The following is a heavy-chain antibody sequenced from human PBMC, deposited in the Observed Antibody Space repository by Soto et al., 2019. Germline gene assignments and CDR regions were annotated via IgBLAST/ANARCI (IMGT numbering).Heavy chain of an antibody. CDR2: IWCDGSKK. D-gene: IGHD3-3*01. Sequence: QVQLVESGGGVVQPGRSLRLSCAASGFTFSSYGMHWVRQAPGKGLEWVAVIWCDGSKKYYADSVKGRFTISRDNSKKSLYLHRNSVRAEDTAVYYCARDPPILGYFDLWGRGTLVTVSS. CDR3: ARDPPILGYFDL. V-gene: IGHV3-33*01. J-gene: IGHJ2*01. CDR1: GFTFSSYG.